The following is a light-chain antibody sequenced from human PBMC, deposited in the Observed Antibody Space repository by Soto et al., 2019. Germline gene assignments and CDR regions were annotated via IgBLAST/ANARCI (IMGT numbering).Light chain of an antibody. CDR1: SSNIVNNY. Sequence: QSVLTQPPSVSAAPGQKVTISCSGSSSNIVNNYVSWYQQLPGTAPKLLIYDNNKRPSGIPDRLSGSKSGTSATLGITGLQTGDEADYYCGTWDSSLSAGVFCGGTKLTVL. CDR3: GTWDSSLSAGV. V-gene: IGLV1-51*01. CDR2: DNN. J-gene: IGLJ3*02.